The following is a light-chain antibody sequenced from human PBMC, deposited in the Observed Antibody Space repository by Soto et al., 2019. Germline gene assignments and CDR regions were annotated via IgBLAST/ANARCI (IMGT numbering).Light chain of an antibody. CDR3: QQYSSYPTP. J-gene: IGKJ2*01. CDR2: AAS. Sequence: DIQMTQSPSSLSAFVGDRVTISCRASQGISSWLAWYQQKPEKALKSLIYAASTLQSGVPSRFSGSGFGKDFTLPTRSLRPENFPTYYCQQYSSYPTPFGQGTSWRSN. CDR1: QGISSW. V-gene: IGKV1D-16*01.